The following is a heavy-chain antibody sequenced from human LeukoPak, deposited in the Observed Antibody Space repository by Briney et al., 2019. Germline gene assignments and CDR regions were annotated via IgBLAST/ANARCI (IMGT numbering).Heavy chain of an antibody. CDR1: GRPFSGYY. V-gene: IGHV4-34*01. Sequence: ETLSLTCAVFGRPFSGYYWSWIRQPPGKGLEGIGEINHSGSTNYNPSLKSRVTISVDTSKNQFSLKLSSVTAADTAVYYCARAAYSSSHYFDYWGQGTLVTVSS. CDR2: INHSGST. D-gene: IGHD6-13*01. J-gene: IGHJ4*02. CDR3: ARAAYSSSHYFDY.